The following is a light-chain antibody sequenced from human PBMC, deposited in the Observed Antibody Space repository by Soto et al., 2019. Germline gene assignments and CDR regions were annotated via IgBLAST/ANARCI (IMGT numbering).Light chain of an antibody. CDR1: SSNIGAGYD. J-gene: IGLJ2*01. CDR3: LSFDSSLSVV. CDR2: GNT. V-gene: IGLV1-40*01. Sequence: QSVLTQPPSVSGAPGQRVTISCTGSSSNIGAGYDLHWYQPLTGRAPKILLYGNTNRPSGVPDRFSGSKSCTSASLAITGLQAADEADYYCLSFDSSLSVVFGGGTKVTVL.